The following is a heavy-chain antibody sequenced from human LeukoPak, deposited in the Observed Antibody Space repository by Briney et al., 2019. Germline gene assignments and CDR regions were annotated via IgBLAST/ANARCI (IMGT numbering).Heavy chain of an antibody. CDR2: IYPGDSDT. CDR1: GYSFTSYR. V-gene: IGHV5-51*01. CDR3: ARVISSSGDAFDI. Sequence: GESLKISCKGSGYSFTSYRIGWVCQMPGKGLEWMGIIYPGDSDTRYSPSFQGQVTISADKSISTAYLQWSSLKASDTAMYYCARVISSSGDAFDIWGQGTMVTVSS. D-gene: IGHD6-6*01. J-gene: IGHJ3*02.